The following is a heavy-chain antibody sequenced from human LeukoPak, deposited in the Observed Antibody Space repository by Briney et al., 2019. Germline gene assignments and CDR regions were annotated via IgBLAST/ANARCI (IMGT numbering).Heavy chain of an antibody. CDR2: ISYDRSNK. D-gene: IGHD3-9*01. CDR3: AREMYYDILTGQFDY. V-gene: IGHV3-30*04. J-gene: IGHJ4*02. Sequence: PGRSLRLSCAASGFTFSSYAMHWVRQAPGKGLEWVAVISYDRSNKYYADSVKGRFTISRDNSKNTLYLQMNSLRAEDTAVYYCAREMYYDILTGQFDYWGQGTLVTVSS. CDR1: GFTFSSYA.